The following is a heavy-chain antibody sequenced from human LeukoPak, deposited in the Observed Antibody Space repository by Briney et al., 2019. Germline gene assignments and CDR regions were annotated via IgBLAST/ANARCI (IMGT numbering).Heavy chain of an antibody. CDR3: ARDAPHYDILTGYYSSHWFDP. V-gene: IGHV4-34*01. CDR2: INHSGST. CDR1: GGSFSGYY. J-gene: IGHJ5*02. Sequence: SETLSLTCAVYGGSFSGYYWSWIRQPPGKGLEWIGEINHSGSTNYNPSLKSRVTISVDTSKNQFSLKLSSVTAADTAVYYCARDAPHYDILTGYYSSHWFDPWGQGTLVTVSS. D-gene: IGHD3-9*01.